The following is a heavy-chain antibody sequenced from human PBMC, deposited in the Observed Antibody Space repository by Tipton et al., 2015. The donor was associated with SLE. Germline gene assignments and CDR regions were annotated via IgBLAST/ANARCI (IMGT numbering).Heavy chain of an antibody. J-gene: IGHJ3*02. Sequence: LRLSCTVSGGSISSTTYYWGWIRQPPGKGLEWIGIIYYSGSSYCNPSLKSRVTISVDTSKNQFSLRLSSVTAADTAGYYCARQNIVATRGAFDIWGQGTMVTVSS. D-gene: IGHD5-12*01. V-gene: IGHV4-39*01. CDR3: ARQNIVATRGAFDI. CDR1: GGSISSTTYY. CDR2: IYYSGSS.